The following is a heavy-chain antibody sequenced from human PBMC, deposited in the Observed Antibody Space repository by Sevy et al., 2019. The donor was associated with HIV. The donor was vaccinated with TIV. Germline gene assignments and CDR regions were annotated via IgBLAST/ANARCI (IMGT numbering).Heavy chain of an antibody. V-gene: IGHV3-48*04. D-gene: IGHD5-18*01. CDR2: ISSSGSTI. CDR3: AREDTAMVENAFDI. J-gene: IGHJ3*02. Sequence: GGSLRLSCAASGFNFGSYAMSWVRQAPGKGLEWVSYISSSGSTIYYADSVKGRFTISRDNAKNSLYLQMNSLRAEETAGYYCAREDTAMVENAFDIWGQGTMVTVSS. CDR1: GFNFGSYA.